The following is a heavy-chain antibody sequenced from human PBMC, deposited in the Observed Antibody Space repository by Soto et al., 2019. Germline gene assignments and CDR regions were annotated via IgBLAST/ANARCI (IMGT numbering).Heavy chain of an antibody. Sequence: PSETLSLTCAVYGGSFSGYYWSWIRQPPGKGLEWIGEINHSGSTNYNPSLKSRVTISVDTSKNQFSLKLSSVAAADTAVYYCARDQMAATANWFDPWGQGTLVTVSS. CDR3: ARDQMAATANWFDP. CDR1: GGSFSGYY. V-gene: IGHV4-34*01. D-gene: IGHD2-21*02. CDR2: INHSGST. J-gene: IGHJ5*02.